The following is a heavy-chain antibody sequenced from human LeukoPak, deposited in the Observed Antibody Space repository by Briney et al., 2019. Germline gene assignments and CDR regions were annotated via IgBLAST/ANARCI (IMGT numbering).Heavy chain of an antibody. Sequence: GGSLRLSCAASGFTFSSYWMHWVRQAPGKGLVWVSRINSDGSSTSYADSVRGRFTISRDNAKNTLYLQMNSLRAEDTAVYYCARDYGDYGDDAFDIWGQGTMVTVSS. D-gene: IGHD4-17*01. V-gene: IGHV3-74*01. CDR1: GFTFSSYW. CDR3: ARDYGDYGDDAFDI. CDR2: INSDGSST. J-gene: IGHJ3*02.